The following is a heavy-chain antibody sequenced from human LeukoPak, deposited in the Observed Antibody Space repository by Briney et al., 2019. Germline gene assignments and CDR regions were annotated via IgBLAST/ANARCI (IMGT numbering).Heavy chain of an antibody. CDR1: GYTFTGYY. CDR2: ISAYNGNT. CDR3: ARGLGVATENDY. J-gene: IGHJ4*02. D-gene: IGHD5-12*01. Sequence: GASVKVSCKASGYTFTGYYMHWVRQAPGQGLEWMGWISAYNGNTNYAQKLQGRVTMTTDTSTSTAYMELRSLRSDDTAVYYCARGLGVATENDYWGQGTLVTVSS. V-gene: IGHV1-18*04.